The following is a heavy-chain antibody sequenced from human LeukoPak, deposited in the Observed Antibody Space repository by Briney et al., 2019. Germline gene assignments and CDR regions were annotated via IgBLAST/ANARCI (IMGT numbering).Heavy chain of an antibody. CDR2: ISAYNGNT. D-gene: IGHD3-22*01. Sequence: ASVKASCKASGYTFTSYGISWVRQAPGQGLEWMGWISAYNGNTNYAQKLQGRVTMTTDTSTSTAYMELRSLRSDDTAVYYCARDPSTYYYDSSGYRDWGQGTLVTVSS. V-gene: IGHV1-18*01. CDR3: ARDPSTYYYDSSGYRD. CDR1: GYTFTSYG. J-gene: IGHJ4*02.